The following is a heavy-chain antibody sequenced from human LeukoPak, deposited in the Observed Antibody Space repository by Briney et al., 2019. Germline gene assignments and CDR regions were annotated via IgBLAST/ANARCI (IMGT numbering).Heavy chain of an antibody. Sequence: ASVKVSCKASGGTFSSYAISWVRQAPGQGLEWMGRIIPILGIANYAQKFQGRVTITADKSTSTAYMELSRLRSEDTAVYYCARDELGYCRGGSCILSYWGQGTLVTVSS. CDR3: ARDELGYCRGGSCILSY. CDR1: GGTFSSYA. J-gene: IGHJ4*02. D-gene: IGHD2-15*01. V-gene: IGHV1-69*04. CDR2: IIPILGIA.